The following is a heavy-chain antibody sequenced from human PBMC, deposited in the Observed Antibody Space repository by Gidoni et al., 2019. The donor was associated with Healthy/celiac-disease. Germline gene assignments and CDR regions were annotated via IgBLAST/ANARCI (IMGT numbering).Heavy chain of an antibody. CDR1: GFPFRSYA. J-gene: IGHJ4*02. CDR3: ASVDTAMVTRSTTFDY. CDR2: ISYDGSNK. V-gene: IGHV3-30-3*01. Sequence: QVQLVASGGGVVQPGRSLRLSCAASGFPFRSYAMHWVRQAPGKGLAWLAVISYDGSNKYYAYSVKGRFTISRDTSKNTLYLQMTSLRAEDTAVYYCASVDTAMVTRSTTFDYWGQGTLVTVSS. D-gene: IGHD5-18*01.